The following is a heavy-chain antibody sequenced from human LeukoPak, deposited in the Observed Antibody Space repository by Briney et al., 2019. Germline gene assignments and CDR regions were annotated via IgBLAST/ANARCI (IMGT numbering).Heavy chain of an antibody. J-gene: IGHJ4*02. CDR2: ISAYNGNT. V-gene: IGHV1-18*01. Sequence: ASVRVSCKASGYTFTSYGISWVRQAPGQGLEWMGWISAYNGNTNYAQKLQGRVTMTTDTSTSTAYMELRSLRSDDTAVYYCAREVWFGELSERTLDYWGQGTLVTVSS. CDR3: AREVWFGELSERTLDY. CDR1: GYTFTSYG. D-gene: IGHD3-10*01.